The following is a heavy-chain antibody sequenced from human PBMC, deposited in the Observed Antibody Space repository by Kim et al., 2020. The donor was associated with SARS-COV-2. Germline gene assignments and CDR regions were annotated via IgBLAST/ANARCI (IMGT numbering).Heavy chain of an antibody. Sequence: GGSLRLSCAASGFTFSDYYMSWIRQAPGKGLEWVSYISSSSSYTNYADSVKGRFTISRDNAKNSLYLQMNSLRAEDTAVYYCARGGGVITHFDAFDIWGQGTMVTVSS. V-gene: IGHV3-11*06. J-gene: IGHJ3*02. CDR2: ISSSSSYT. D-gene: IGHD3-10*01. CDR1: GFTFSDYY. CDR3: ARGGGVITHFDAFDI.